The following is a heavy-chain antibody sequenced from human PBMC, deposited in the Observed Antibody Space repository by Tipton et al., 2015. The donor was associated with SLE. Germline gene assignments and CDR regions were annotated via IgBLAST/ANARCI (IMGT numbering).Heavy chain of an antibody. CDR2: ISGSKSYT. D-gene: IGHD5-12*01. CDR3: ARERGYDTKGYGMDV. J-gene: IGHJ6*02. V-gene: IGHV3-11*06. CDR1: GFTFSDYY. Sequence: SLRLSCAASGFTFSDYYMTWIRQAPGKGLEWLSYISGSKSYTNYADSVRGRFTLSRDNAKNSLDLQMNSLRAEDTAVYYCARERGYDTKGYGMDVWGQGTTVTVTS.